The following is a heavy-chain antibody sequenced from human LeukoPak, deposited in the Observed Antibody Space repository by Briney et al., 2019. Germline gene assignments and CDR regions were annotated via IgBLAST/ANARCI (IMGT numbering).Heavy chain of an antibody. V-gene: IGHV1-2*02. D-gene: IGHD4-17*01. CDR2: INPNSGGT. J-gene: IGHJ3*02. CDR1: GYTFTGYY. CDR3: ARFPDYGDYVGAFDI. Sequence: GASVKVSCKASGYTFTGYYMHWVRQAPGQGLEWMGWINPNSGGTNYAQKFQGRVTMTRDTSISTAYMELSRLRSDDTAVYYCARFPDYGDYVGAFDIWGQGTMVTVSS.